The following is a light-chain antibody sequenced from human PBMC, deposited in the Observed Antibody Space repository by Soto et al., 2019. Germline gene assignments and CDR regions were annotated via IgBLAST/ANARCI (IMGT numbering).Light chain of an antibody. CDR3: QQYSDWPPWT. Sequence: EFVMRQSPATLSVSPGEFATLSCKASQLFSSNLAWYQQKPGEAPRLLIFGASTRATGIPARFSGGGSGTEFTLTISSLQSEDFAVYYCQQYSDWPPWTFGQGTKVDIK. J-gene: IGKJ1*01. V-gene: IGKV3-15*01. CDR2: GAS. CDR1: QLFSSN.